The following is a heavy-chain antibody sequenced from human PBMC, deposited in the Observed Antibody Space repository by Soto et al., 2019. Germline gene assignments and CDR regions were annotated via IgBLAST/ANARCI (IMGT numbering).Heavy chain of an antibody. Sequence: GGSLRLSCAASGFTFSSYAMHWVRQAPGKGLEWVAVISYDGSNKYYADSVKGRFTISRDNSKNTLYLQMNSLRAEDTAVYYCAKDPSIAVKNWFDPWGQGTLVTVSS. D-gene: IGHD6-19*01. CDR3: AKDPSIAVKNWFDP. CDR1: GFTFSSYA. J-gene: IGHJ5*02. CDR2: ISYDGSNK. V-gene: IGHV3-30-3*01.